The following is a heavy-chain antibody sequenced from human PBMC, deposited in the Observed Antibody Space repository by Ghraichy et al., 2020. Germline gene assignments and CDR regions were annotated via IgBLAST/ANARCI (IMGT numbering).Heavy chain of an antibody. CDR3: ARVITMVRGVTYSNWFDP. V-gene: IGHV4-59*01. J-gene: IGHJ5*02. Sequence: SETLSLTCTVSGGSISSYYWSWIRQPPGRGLEWIGYIYHSGSTNYNPSLKSRVTISVDTSKNQFSLKLSSVTAADTAMYYCARVITMVRGVTYSNWFDPWGQGTLVTVSS. D-gene: IGHD3-10*01. CDR1: GGSISSYY. CDR2: IYHSGST.